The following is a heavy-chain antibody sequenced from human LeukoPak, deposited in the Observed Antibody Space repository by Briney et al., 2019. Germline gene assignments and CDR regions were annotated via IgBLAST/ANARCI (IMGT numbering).Heavy chain of an antibody. D-gene: IGHD6-13*01. V-gene: IGHV3-21*01. CDR1: GFTFSNFA. Sequence: GGSLRLSCAASGFTFSNFAMTWVRQAPGKGLEWVSAIVGSSSTYYADSLKGRFTISRDNAKNSLYLQMNSLRAEDTAVYYCARIGAGSSRDYWGQGTLVTVSS. J-gene: IGHJ4*02. CDR2: IVGSSST. CDR3: ARIGAGSSRDY.